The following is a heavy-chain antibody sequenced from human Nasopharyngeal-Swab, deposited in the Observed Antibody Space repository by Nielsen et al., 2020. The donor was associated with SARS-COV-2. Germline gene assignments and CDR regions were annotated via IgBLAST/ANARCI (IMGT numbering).Heavy chain of an antibody. D-gene: IGHD4-17*01. J-gene: IGHJ4*02. Sequence: ASVKVSCKAPGYTFTSYDINWVRQATGQGLEWMGWMNPNSGNTGYAQKFQGRVTMTRNTSISTAYMELSSLRSEDTAVYYCARGETHRDDYGDYYFDYWGQGTLVTVSS. CDR2: MNPNSGNT. CDR3: ARGETHRDDYGDYYFDY. CDR1: GYTFTSYD. V-gene: IGHV1-8*01.